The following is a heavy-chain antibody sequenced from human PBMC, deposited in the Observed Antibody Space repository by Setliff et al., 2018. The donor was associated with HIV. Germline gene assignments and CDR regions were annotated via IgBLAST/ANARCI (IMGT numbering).Heavy chain of an antibody. D-gene: IGHD6-13*01. Sequence: SETLSLTCAVYGGSFSGYYWSWIRQPPGKGLEWIGEINHSGSTNYNPSLKSRVTISVDTSKNQFSLKLSSVTAADTAVYYCATASGSSWFTYYYYMDVWGKGTTVTVSS. J-gene: IGHJ6*03. V-gene: IGHV4-34*01. CDR3: ATASGSSWFTYYYYMDV. CDR2: INHSGST. CDR1: GGSFSGYY.